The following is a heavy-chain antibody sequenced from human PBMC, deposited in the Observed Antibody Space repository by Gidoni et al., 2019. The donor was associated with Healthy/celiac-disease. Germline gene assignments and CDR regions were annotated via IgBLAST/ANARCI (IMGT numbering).Heavy chain of an antibody. CDR1: GYSFTSYW. CDR2: IYPGDSET. CDR3: ARHSHYGDYGNAFDI. D-gene: IGHD4-17*01. V-gene: IGHV5-51*01. J-gene: IGHJ3*02. Sequence: EVQLVQSGAEVKKPGESLKISCKGSGYSFTSYWIGWVRQMPGKGLEWMGIIYPGDSETRYSPSFQGQVTISADKSISTAYLQWSSLKASDTAMYYCARHSHYGDYGNAFDIWGQGTMVTVSS.